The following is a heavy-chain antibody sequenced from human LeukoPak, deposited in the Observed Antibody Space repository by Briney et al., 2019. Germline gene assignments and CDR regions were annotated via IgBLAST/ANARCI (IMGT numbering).Heavy chain of an antibody. Sequence: GGSLRLSCAASGFTFSSYAMHWVRQAPGKGLEWVAVMSYGGNHIFYADSVKGRFTISRDNSKNTLYLQMNSLTTGDTAVYYCARCGGDCYTSTQGFDYWGQGTLVTVSS. CDR3: ARCGGDCYTSTQGFDY. D-gene: IGHD2-21*02. CDR2: MSYGGNHI. V-gene: IGHV3-30*04. J-gene: IGHJ4*02. CDR1: GFTFSSYA.